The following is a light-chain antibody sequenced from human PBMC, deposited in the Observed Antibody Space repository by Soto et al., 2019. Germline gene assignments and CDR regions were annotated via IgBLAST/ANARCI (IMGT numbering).Light chain of an antibody. Sequence: DVVMTQSPLSLPVTLGQPASISCRSSQSLVYSDGNTYLNWFQQRPGQSPRRLIYKVSNRDSGVPDRLSGSGSGTDFTLKISRVEAEDVGVYYCMQGTHWPPGLTFGGGTKVEIK. CDR2: KVS. CDR1: QSLVYSDGNTY. CDR3: MQGTHWPPGLT. J-gene: IGKJ4*01. V-gene: IGKV2-30*01.